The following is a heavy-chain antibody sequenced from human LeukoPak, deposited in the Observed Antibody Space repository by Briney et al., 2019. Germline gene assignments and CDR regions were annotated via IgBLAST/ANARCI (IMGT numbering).Heavy chain of an antibody. J-gene: IGHJ3*02. CDR3: ARDIIVVTAIQAPPHAFDI. CDR1: GYTFTSCY. V-gene: IGHV1-46*01. D-gene: IGHD2-21*02. Sequence: ASVKVSCKASGYTFTSCYMHWVRQAPGQGLEWMGIINPSGGSTSYAQKFQGRVTMTRDTSTGTVYMEPSSLRSEDTAVYYCARDIIVVTAIQAPPHAFDIWGQGTMVTVSS. CDR2: INPSGGST.